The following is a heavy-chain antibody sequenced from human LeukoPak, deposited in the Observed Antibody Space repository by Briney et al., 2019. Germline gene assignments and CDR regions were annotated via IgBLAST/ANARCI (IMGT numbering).Heavy chain of an antibody. J-gene: IGHJ4*02. V-gene: IGHV3-15*01. Sequence: TGGSLRLSCAASGFTFSNAWMSWVRQAPGKGLEWVGRIKSKTDGGTTDYAAPVKGRFTISRDDSKNTLYLQMNSLKTEDTAVYYCARGSGIAARLGPYYFDYWGQGTLVTVSS. CDR3: ARGSGIAARLGPYYFDY. D-gene: IGHD6-6*01. CDR2: IKSKTDGGTT. CDR1: GFTFSNAW.